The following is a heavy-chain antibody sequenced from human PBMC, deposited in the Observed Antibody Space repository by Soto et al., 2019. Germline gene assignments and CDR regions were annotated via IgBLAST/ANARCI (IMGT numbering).Heavy chain of an antibody. D-gene: IGHD2-15*01. CDR2: IIPIFGTA. CDR3: ARDTPVVVVAEEHYYYGMDV. CDR1: GGTFSSYA. Sequence: QVQLVQSGAEVKKPGSSVKVSCKASGGTFSSYAISWVRQAPGQGLEWMGGIIPIFGTANYAQKFQGRVTITADESTSTAYMERSSLRSEDTAVYYFARDTPVVVVAEEHYYYGMDVWGQGTTVTVSS. V-gene: IGHV1-69*12. J-gene: IGHJ6*02.